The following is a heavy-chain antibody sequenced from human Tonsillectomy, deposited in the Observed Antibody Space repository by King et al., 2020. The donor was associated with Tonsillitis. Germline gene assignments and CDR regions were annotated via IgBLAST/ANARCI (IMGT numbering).Heavy chain of an antibody. J-gene: IGHJ5*02. V-gene: IGHV2-26*01. CDR3: ARLRRAVGYLNWFDP. CDR1: GFSLSSARMG. CDR2: IFSNDEK. D-gene: IGHD2-8*02. Sequence: VTLKESGPVLVKPTETLTLTCTVSGFSLSSARMGVSWIRQPPGKALEWLAHIFSNDEKSYNPSLKSRLTVSKDTSKSQVVLTMTNMDPVDTGTYYCARLRRAVGYLNWFDPWGQGTLVTVSS.